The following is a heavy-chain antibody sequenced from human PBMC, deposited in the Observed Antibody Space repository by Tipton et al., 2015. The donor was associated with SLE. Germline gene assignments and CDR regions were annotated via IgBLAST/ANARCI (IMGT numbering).Heavy chain of an antibody. CDR3: AKERGTYTIGCSGFDP. CDR1: GFKFNSYG. D-gene: IGHD3-10*02. V-gene: IGHV3-30*02. Sequence: SLRLSCAASGFKFNSYGIYWVRPGPGKGLEWVTFIRYDGSRNYYADSVKGRLTISRDDSKNTVYLQMNSLKVEYTGVYYCAKERGTYTIGCSGFDPWGQGTLV. J-gene: IGHJ5*02. CDR2: IRYDGSRN.